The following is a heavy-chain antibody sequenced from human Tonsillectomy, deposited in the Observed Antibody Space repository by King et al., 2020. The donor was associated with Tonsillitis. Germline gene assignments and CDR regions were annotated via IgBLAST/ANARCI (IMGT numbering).Heavy chain of an antibody. V-gene: IGHV1-18*01. Sequence: QLVQSGAEVRKPGASVKVSCKASGYTFTNYGITWVRQAPGQGLEWMGWISAYNGNTNYAQKVHGRVTMTTDTSTSTAYMELRSVTSDDTAVYFCARDGEFDWQNTDYWGQGTLVTVSS. CDR1: GYTFTNYG. J-gene: IGHJ4*02. CDR2: ISAYNGNT. CDR3: ARDGEFDWQNTDY. D-gene: IGHD3-9*01.